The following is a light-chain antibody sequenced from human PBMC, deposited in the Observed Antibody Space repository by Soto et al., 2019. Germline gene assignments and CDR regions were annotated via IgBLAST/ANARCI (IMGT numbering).Light chain of an antibody. V-gene: IGKV1-9*01. J-gene: IGKJ1*01. CDR3: QQLNSYPRT. CDR2: AAS. CDR1: QGISSY. Sequence: QLTQSPSSLSASVGDRVTITCRASQGISSYLAWYQQKPGKAPKLLIYAASTLQSGVPSRFSGSGSGTDFTLTISSLQHEDFATYYCQQLNSYPRTFGQGTKVDIK.